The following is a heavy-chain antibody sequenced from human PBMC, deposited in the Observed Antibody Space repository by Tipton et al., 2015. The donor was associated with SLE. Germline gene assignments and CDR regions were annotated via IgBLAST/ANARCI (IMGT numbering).Heavy chain of an antibody. CDR2: IYHSGST. CDR1: DGSFSGYF. D-gene: IGHD3-10*01. J-gene: IGHJ4*02. V-gene: IGHV4-34*01. CDR3: ARHYYGLRTYYTLDN. Sequence: TLSLTCGVYDGSFSGYFWSWVRQPPGKGLEWIGEIYHSGSTNYNPSLKSRVTISLDTSKNQFSLKLSSVTAADTALYYCARHYYGLRTYYTLDNWGQGTLVTVSS.